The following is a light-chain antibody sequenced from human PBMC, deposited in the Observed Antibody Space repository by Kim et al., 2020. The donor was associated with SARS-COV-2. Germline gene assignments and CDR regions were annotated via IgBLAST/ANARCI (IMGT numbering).Light chain of an antibody. CDR1: KLGDKY. J-gene: IGLJ1*01. Sequence: PEQPASITCSGDKLGDKYACWYQQKPGQSPVLVIYQDSKRPSGIPERFSGSNSGNTATLTISGTQAMDEADYYCQAWDSSTLYVFGTGTKVTVL. CDR3: QAWDSSTLYV. V-gene: IGLV3-1*01. CDR2: QDS.